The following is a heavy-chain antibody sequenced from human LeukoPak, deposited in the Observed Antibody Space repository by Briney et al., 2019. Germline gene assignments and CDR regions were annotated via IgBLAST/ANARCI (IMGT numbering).Heavy chain of an antibody. CDR2: ICTSGST. CDR3: ARGGGYSYGYVGYFQH. V-gene: IGHV4-4*07. D-gene: IGHD5-18*01. Sequence: PSGTLSLSCTASGVTFSSYYRSWIRQPPGKGLEWISRICTSGSTNYTPSLKSRVTMSVDTSKNQFSLKLSTVTAADTAVYYCARGGGYSYGYVGYFQHWGQGTLVTVSS. CDR1: GVTFSSYY. J-gene: IGHJ1*01.